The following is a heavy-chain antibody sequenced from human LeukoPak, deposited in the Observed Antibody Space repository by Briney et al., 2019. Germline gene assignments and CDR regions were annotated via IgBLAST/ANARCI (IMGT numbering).Heavy chain of an antibody. CDR3: ARSGNGDYEGLRAFDI. CDR1: GYTFTSYY. V-gene: IGHV1-46*01. Sequence: PLASVTVSCKASGYTFTSYYMHWVRQAPGQGLEWMGIINPSGGSTSYAQKFQGRVTMTRDTSTSTVYMELSSLRSEDTAVYYCARSGNGDYEGLRAFDIWGQGTMVTVSS. CDR2: INPSGGST. D-gene: IGHD4-17*01. J-gene: IGHJ3*02.